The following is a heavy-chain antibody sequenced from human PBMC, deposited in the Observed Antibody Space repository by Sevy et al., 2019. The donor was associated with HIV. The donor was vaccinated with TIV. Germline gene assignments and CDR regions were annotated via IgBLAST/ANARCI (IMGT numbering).Heavy chain of an antibody. D-gene: IGHD6-19*01. V-gene: IGHV1-2*02. CDR3: ARVLPPRLSGHDSGWYPFDY. J-gene: IGHJ4*02. CDR1: GYTFTDRY. Sequence: ASVKVSCQTSGYTFTDRYIHWVRQAPGQGLEGMGYINPDTGNTRKAQKFQARVTMTGDTFISTAYMELRRLTSDDTAVYFCARVLPPRLSGHDSGWYPFDYWGQGTLVTVSS. CDR2: INPDTGNT.